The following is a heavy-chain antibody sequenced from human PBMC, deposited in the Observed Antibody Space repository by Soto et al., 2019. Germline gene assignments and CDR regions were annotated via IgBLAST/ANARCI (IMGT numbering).Heavy chain of an antibody. CDR1: GYTFSAYG. CDR2: ISVYTGNT. J-gene: IGHJ6*02. D-gene: IGHD2-8*01. V-gene: IGHV1-18*01. CDR3: ARDRCTTDRCYTHHFDV. Sequence: QVPLLQSGGEVTKPGASVKVSCKSSGYTFSAYGVSWVRQAPGQGLEWLGWISVYTGNTKQAQKFQDRVTLTTEASTGTAYLELRSLRSDDTAVYYCARDRCTTDRCYTHHFDVWGQGTTVTDSS.